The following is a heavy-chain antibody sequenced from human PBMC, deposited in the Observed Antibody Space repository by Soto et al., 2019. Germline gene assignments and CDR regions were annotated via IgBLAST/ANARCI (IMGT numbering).Heavy chain of an antibody. J-gene: IGHJ4*02. CDR3: ARDQDHYDSSGYYDY. Sequence: GGSLRLSCAASRFTFSSYGMHWVRQAPGKGLEWVAVIWYDGSNKYYADSVKGRFTISRDNSKNTLYLQMNSLRAEDTAVYYCARDQDHYDSSGYYDYWGQGTLVTVSS. CDR2: IWYDGSNK. D-gene: IGHD3-22*01. V-gene: IGHV3-33*01. CDR1: RFTFSSYG.